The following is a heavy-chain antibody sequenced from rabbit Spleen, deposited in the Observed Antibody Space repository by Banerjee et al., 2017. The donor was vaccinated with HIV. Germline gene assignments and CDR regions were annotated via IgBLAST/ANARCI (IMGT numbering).Heavy chain of an antibody. CDR2: IYADRSGST. CDR3: ARGSAAMTMVIIGFYLNL. CDR1: GFSFSSSYY. Sequence: QSLEESGGDLVKPEGSLTLTCTASGFSFSSSYYMCWVRQAPGKGLGCIACIYADRSGSTSYANWAKGRFTISRTSSTTVTLEMTSLTSADTATYFCARGSAAMTMVIIGFYLNLWGPGTLVTVS. J-gene: IGHJ4*01. D-gene: IGHD2-1*01. V-gene: IGHV1S40*01.